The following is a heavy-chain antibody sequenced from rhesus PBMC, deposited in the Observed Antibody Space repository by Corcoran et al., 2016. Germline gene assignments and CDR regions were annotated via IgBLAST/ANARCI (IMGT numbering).Heavy chain of an antibody. J-gene: IGHJ3*01. D-gene: IGHD3-3*01. V-gene: IGHV4-173*01. Sequence: QLQLQESGPGLVKPSETLSLTCAVSGGSISSNYWSWIRQPPGKGLEWIGRISGSGGCTDYNPSLKSRFTISTDTSKNQFSLKLSSVTAADTAVYYCARDYNFWTGYYTGDAFDFWGQGLRVTVSS. CDR3: ARDYNFWTGYYTGDAFDF. CDR1: GGSISSNY. CDR2: ISGSGGCT.